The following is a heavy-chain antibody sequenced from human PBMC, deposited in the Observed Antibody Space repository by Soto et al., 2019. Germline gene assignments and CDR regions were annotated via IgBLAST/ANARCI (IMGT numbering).Heavy chain of an antibody. V-gene: IGHV1-18*01. D-gene: IGHD3-10*01. J-gene: IGHJ6*02. CDR3: ARDLQMVRGVIVYYYGMDV. CDR1: GYTFTSYG. Sequence: ASVKVSCKASGYTFTSYGISWVRQAPGQGLEWKGWISAYNGNTNYAQKLQGRVTMTTDTSTSTAYMELRSLRSDDTAVYYCARDLQMVRGVIVYYYGMDVWGQGTTVTVSS. CDR2: ISAYNGNT.